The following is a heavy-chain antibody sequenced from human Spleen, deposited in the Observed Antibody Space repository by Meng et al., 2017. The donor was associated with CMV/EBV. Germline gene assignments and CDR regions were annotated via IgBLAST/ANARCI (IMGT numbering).Heavy chain of an antibody. Sequence: GGSLRLSCVASGFHFSGYDMHWVRQAPGKGLEWVAFIRYDGTVKYYTDSVKGRFIISRGNSMNTLYLYMQSLRVEDTAVYYCAYYSSSGYYFDYWGQGTLITVSS. CDR1: GFHFSGYD. CDR3: AYYSSSGYYFDY. D-gene: IGHD6-13*01. V-gene: IGHV3-30*02. J-gene: IGHJ4*02. CDR2: IRYDGTVK.